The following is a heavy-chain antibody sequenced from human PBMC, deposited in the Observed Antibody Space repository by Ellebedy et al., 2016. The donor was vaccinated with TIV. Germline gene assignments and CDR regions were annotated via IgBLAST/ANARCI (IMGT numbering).Heavy chain of an antibody. CDR2: ITPGSRSE. D-gene: IGHD3-16*01. V-gene: IGHV3-11*01. Sequence: GGSLRLXXAASGFTFADYSVSWIRQAPGKGLEWVSHITPGSRSEFFAASMKGRFTVSRDDAKNSVLLQMNSLRAENTAVYFCAGGPDDASSFFFDIWGRGTLVTVPS. CDR3: AGGPDDASSFFFDI. CDR1: GFTFADYS. J-gene: IGHJ4*02.